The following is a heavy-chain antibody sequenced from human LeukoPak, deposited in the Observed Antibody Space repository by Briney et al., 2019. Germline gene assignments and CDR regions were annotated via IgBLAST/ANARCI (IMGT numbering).Heavy chain of an antibody. CDR1: GFTFSDYY. CDR3: ARAQTYYDFWNGPTYYYYGMDV. J-gene: IGHJ6*02. D-gene: IGHD3-3*01. V-gene: IGHV3-11*01. Sequence: PGGSLRLSCAASGFTFSDYYMSWIRQAPGKGLEWVSYISSSGSTIYYADSVKGRFTISRDNAKNSLYLQMNSLRAEDTAVYYCARAQTYYDFWNGPTYYYYGMDVWGQGTTVTVSS. CDR2: ISSSGSTI.